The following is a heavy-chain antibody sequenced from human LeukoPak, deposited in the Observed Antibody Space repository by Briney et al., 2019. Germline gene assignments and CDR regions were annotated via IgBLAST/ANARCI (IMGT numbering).Heavy chain of an antibody. V-gene: IGHV4-34*01. CDR2: INHSGST. D-gene: IGHD3-22*01. Sequence: SETLSLTCAVYGGSFSGYYWSWIRQPPGKGLEWIGEINHSGSTNYNPSLKSRVTISVDTSKNQSSLKLSSVTAADTAVYYCARGSPPRGYYDSSFGDPWGQGTLVTVSS. CDR1: GGSFSGYY. CDR3: ARGSPPRGYYDSSFGDP. J-gene: IGHJ5*02.